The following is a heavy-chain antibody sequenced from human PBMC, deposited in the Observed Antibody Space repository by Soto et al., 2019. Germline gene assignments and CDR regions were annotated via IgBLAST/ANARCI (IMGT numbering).Heavy chain of an antibody. D-gene: IGHD3-10*01. CDR2: AYHSGST. CDR1: GGFTSTNNW. J-gene: IGHJ4*02. Sequence: QLQLQESGPGLVRPSGTLSLTCAVSGGFTSTNNWWSWVRQPPGKGLEWIGDAYHSGSTEYNPSLKSRVRITVDKAKNQISLKLTSATAADTAVYYCARSPPSSYYGGSGTFDYWGQGTLVTVSS. V-gene: IGHV4-4*02. CDR3: ARSPPSSYYGGSGTFDY.